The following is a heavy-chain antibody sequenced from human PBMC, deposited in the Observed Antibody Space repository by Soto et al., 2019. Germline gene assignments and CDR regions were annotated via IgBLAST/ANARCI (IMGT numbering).Heavy chain of an antibody. CDR1: GFTFRNYW. CDR2: IKQDGSVR. Sequence: EEQLVESGGGLVQPGGSLRLSCAGSGFTFRNYWMGWVRQAPGKRLEWVANIKQDGSVRSYADSVKGRFTISRDNAKNSLYLQMSSLGADATAVYYGVRENYFDYWGQGILVTVSS. CDR3: VRENYFDY. J-gene: IGHJ4*02. V-gene: IGHV3-7*01.